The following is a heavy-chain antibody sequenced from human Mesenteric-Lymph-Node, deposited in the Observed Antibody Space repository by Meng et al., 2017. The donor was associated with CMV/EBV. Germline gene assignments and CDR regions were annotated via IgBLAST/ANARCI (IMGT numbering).Heavy chain of an antibody. V-gene: IGHV3-21*01. D-gene: IGHD2-2*01. CDR1: GFRFSSHT. CDR2: VSSASIYI. CDR3: ARVTLENCSSTSCSPGGHYYYYGMDV. J-gene: IGHJ6*02. Sequence: GGSLRLSCAASGFRFSSHTINWVRQAPGKGLEWVSSVSSASIYIFYADSVKGRFTISRDNSKNTLYLQMNSLRAEDTAVYYCARVTLENCSSTSCSPGGHYYYYGMDVWGQGTTVTVSS.